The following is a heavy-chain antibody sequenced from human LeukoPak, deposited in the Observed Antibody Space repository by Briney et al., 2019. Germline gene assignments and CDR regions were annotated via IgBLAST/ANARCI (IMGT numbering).Heavy chain of an antibody. Sequence: PGGSLRLSRAASGFTFSSYGMNWVRQAPGKGLEWVSSISSSSSYIYYADSVKGRFTISRDNAKNSLYLQMNSLRAEDTAVYYCARFRNRYNWNYGNWFDPWGQGTLVTVSS. CDR1: GFTFSSYG. V-gene: IGHV3-21*01. CDR2: ISSSSSYI. CDR3: ARFRNRYNWNYGNWFDP. D-gene: IGHD1-7*01. J-gene: IGHJ5*02.